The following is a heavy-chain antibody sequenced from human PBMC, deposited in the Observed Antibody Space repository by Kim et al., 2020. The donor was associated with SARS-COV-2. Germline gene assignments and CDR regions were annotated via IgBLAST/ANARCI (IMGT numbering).Heavy chain of an antibody. CDR3: AKARAEVSGSSAFDY. V-gene: IGHV3-30*18. CDR1: GFTFSSYG. J-gene: IGHJ4*02. CDR2: ISFDGSNK. D-gene: IGHD1-26*01. Sequence: GSLRLSCAASGFTFSSYGMHWVRQAPGKGLEWVAVISFDGSNKYYADSVKGRFTISRDNSKNTLYLQMNSLRAEDTAVYYCAKARAEVSGSSAFDYWGQGTLVTVSS.